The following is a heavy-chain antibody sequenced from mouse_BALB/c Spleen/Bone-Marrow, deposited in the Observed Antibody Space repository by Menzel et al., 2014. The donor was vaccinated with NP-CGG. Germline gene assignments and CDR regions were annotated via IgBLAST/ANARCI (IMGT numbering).Heavy chain of an antibody. CDR1: GFDFSRYW. Sequence: EVQRVESGGGLVQPGGSLKLSCAASGFDFSRYWMSWVRQAPGKRLEWIGEINPDSSTINYTPSLKDKFIISRDNAKNTLYLQMSKVRSEDTALYYCARLGYYGYFDYWGQGTTLTVSS. J-gene: IGHJ2*01. CDR2: INPDSSTI. V-gene: IGHV4-1*02. D-gene: IGHD2-3*01. CDR3: ARLGYYGYFDY.